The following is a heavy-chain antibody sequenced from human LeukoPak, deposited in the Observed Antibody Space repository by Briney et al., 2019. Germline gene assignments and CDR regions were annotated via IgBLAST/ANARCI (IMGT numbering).Heavy chain of an antibody. CDR1: GFTFSDYG. J-gene: IGHJ4*02. CDR2: IANDGRDK. CDR3: AKQLTAGGYYFDY. D-gene: IGHD6-13*01. Sequence: GGSLRLSCAASGFTFSDYGMHWVRQAPGKGLEWVAVIANDGRDKKYADSVRGRFTISRDNSKNTVYLQMNSLRAEDTAVYYCAKQLTAGGYYFDYWGQGTLVTVSS. V-gene: IGHV3-30*18.